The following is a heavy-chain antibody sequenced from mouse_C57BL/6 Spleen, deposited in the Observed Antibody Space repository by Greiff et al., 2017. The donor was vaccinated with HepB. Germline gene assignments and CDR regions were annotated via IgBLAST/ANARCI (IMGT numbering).Heavy chain of an antibody. D-gene: IGHD1-1*01. CDR3: AILAGVVATLDFDY. Sequence: VKLQQPGAELVKPGASVKLSCKASGYTFTSYWMHWVKQRPGQGLEWIGMIHPNSGSTNYNEKFKSKATLTVDKSSSTAYMQLSSLTSEDSAVYYCAILAGVVATLDFDYWGQGTTLTVSS. V-gene: IGHV1-64*01. CDR1: GYTFTSYW. J-gene: IGHJ2*01. CDR2: IHPNSGST.